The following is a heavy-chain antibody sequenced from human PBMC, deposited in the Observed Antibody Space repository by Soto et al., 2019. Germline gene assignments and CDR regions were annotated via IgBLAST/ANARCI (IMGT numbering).Heavy chain of an antibody. CDR2: IYYSGST. CDR3: ARVRKYYYDSSGYQTPDAFDI. D-gene: IGHD3-22*01. J-gene: IGHJ3*02. V-gene: IGHV4-31*03. Sequence: SETLSLTRTVSGGSISSGGYYWSWIRQHPGKGLEWIGYIYYSGSTYYNPSLKSRVTISVETSKNQFSLKLSSVTAADTAVYYCARVRKYYYDSSGYQTPDAFDIWGQGTMVTVS. CDR1: GGSISSGGYY.